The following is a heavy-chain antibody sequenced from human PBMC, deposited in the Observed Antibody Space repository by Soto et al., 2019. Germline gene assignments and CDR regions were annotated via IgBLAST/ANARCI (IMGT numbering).Heavy chain of an antibody. CDR1: GYSFDSYA. CDR3: ARENDPYGFDL. J-gene: IGHJ3*01. V-gene: IGHV1-18*01. Sequence: QVQLVQSGATQEKPGASVKVSCEAFGYSFDSYAYSWVRQAPGQGLEWMGRIGSGDTNYAQKLQGRVTMTTDTSTNTAYMELGSVRSDDTVLYYCARENDPYGFDLWGQGTRVTVSS. CDR2: IGSGDT.